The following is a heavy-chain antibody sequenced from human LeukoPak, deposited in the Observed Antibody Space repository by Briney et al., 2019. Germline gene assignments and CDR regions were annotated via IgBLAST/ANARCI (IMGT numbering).Heavy chain of an antibody. Sequence: ASVKVSCKASGHTFTSSHMHWVRQAPGQGLEWMGIINIGDGYTKYAQKFQGRVTITGDTSTSTLYMELSSLRSEDTAVYYCAKDRGGSYTFDIWGQGTMVTVSS. J-gene: IGHJ3*02. CDR3: AKDRGGSYTFDI. V-gene: IGHV1-46*01. D-gene: IGHD3-16*01. CDR1: GHTFTSSH. CDR2: INIGDGYT.